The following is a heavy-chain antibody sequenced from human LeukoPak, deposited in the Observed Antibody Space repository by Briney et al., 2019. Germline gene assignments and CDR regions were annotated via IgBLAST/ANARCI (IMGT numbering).Heavy chain of an antibody. D-gene: IGHD3-10*02. CDR3: VSTLFGDLLDAFDI. J-gene: IGHJ3*02. CDR2: FSYSGIT. CDR1: GGSISSSPYY. V-gene: IGHV4-39*07. Sequence: MSSETLSLTCTVSGGSISSSPYYWGWIRQPPGKGLEWIGSFSYSGITYYNPSLKSRVTISVDTSKNQFSLKLTSVTAADTAVYYCVSTLFGDLLDAFDIWGQGTMVTVSS.